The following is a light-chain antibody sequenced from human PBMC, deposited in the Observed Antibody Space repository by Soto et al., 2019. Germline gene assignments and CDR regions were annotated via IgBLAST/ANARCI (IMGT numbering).Light chain of an antibody. J-gene: IGLJ2*01. CDR2: EVS. CDR3: SSYAGNNNVL. CDR1: NSDIGGYNY. Sequence: QSALTQPPSASGSPGQSVTISCTGTNSDIGGYNYVSWYQQQPGKAPKLIIYEVSQRPSGVPDRFSGSKSGNTASLTVSGLQAEDEADYYCSSYAGNNNVLFGGGTKLTV. V-gene: IGLV2-8*01.